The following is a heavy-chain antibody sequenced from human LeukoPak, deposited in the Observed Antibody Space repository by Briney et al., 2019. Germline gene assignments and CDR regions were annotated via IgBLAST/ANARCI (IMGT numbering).Heavy chain of an antibody. V-gene: IGHV4-61*02. CDR3: ARAGGYCSGGSCYSGWFDP. CDR1: GGSISSGSYY. D-gene: IGHD2-15*01. Sequence: SQTLSLTCTVSGGSISSGSYYWSWIRQPAGKGLEWIGRIYTSGSTNYNPSLKSRVTMSVDTSKNQFPLKLSSVTAADTAVYYCARAGGYCSGGSCYSGWFDPWGQGTLVTVSS. J-gene: IGHJ5*02. CDR2: IYTSGST.